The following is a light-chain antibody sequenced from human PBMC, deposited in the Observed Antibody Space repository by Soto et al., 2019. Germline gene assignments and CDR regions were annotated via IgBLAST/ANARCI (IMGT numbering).Light chain of an antibody. Sequence: EVVLTQSPGTVSLSPGERATLSCRASQSVTANYLAWYQQKPGQATRLLIYAASSRATRIPDRFRGSGSGTDSYLSLSRLEPEDFAMYYCQHYGSSVTCTFGQGTKVEIK. CDR3: QHYGSSVTCT. CDR2: AAS. J-gene: IGKJ1*01. CDR1: QSVTANY. V-gene: IGKV3-20*01.